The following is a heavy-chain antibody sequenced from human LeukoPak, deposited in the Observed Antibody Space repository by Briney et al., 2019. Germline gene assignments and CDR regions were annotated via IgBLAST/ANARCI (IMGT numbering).Heavy chain of an antibody. V-gene: IGHV4-34*01. CDR1: GGSFSGYY. CDR3: ARVKGVVAATYYYYYGMDV. CDR2: INHSGST. D-gene: IGHD2-15*01. Sequence: SEPLSLTCAVYGGSFSGYYWSWIRQPPGKGPEWIGEINHSGSTNYNPSLKSRVTISVDTSKNQFSLKLSSVTAADTAVYYCARVKGVVAATYYYYYGMDVWGQGTTVTVSS. J-gene: IGHJ6*02.